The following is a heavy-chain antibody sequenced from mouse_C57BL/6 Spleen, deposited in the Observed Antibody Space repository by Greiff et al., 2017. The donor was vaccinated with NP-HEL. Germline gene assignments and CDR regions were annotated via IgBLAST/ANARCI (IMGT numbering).Heavy chain of an antibody. CDR2: IYPRSGNT. J-gene: IGHJ3*01. CDR3: AREYDYDKGFAY. CDR1: GYTFTSYG. V-gene: IGHV1-81*01. D-gene: IGHD2-4*01. Sequence: QVQLQQSGAELARPGASVKLSCKASGYTFTSYGISWVKQSTGQGLEWIGEIYPRSGNTYYNEKFKGKATLTADKSSSTAYMELRSLTSEDSAVYFCAREYDYDKGFAYWGQGTLVTVSA.